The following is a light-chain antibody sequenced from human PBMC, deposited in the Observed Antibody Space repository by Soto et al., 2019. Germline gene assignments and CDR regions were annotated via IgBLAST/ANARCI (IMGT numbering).Light chain of an antibody. CDR1: QSVSSSY. J-gene: IGKJ3*01. CDR2: GAS. V-gene: IGKV3-20*01. CDR3: QQYGSSLFT. Sequence: EIVLTQSPGTLSLSPGERATLSCRASQSVSSSYLAWYQQKPGQAPRLLIYGASSRATGIPDRFSGSGSGTDFTHTISRLEPEDFAVYYCQQYGSSLFTFGPGTKVHIK.